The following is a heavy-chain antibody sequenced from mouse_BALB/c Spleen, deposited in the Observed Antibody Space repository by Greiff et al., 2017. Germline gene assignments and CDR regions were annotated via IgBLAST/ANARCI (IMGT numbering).Heavy chain of an antibody. V-gene: IGHV6-6*02. J-gene: IGHJ2*01. Sequence: EVKLMESGGGLVQPGGSMKLSCVASGFTFSSYWMSWVRQSPEKGLEWVAEIRLKSDNYATHYAQSVKGKFTISRDDSKSRLYLQMNSLRAEDTGIYYCVTGDFDYWGQGTTLTVSS. CDR1: GFTFSSYW. CDR2: IRLKSDNYAT. D-gene: IGHD4-1*01. CDR3: VTGDFDY.